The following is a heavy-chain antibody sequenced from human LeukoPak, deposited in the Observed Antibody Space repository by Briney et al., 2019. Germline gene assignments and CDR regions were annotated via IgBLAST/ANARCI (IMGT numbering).Heavy chain of an antibody. D-gene: IGHD5-12*01. CDR3: ARDVGGYAFDY. CDR2: MSYDGSHK. Sequence: GGSLRLSCVASGFSFSSYTMHWVRQAPGKGLEWVAVMSYDGSHKYHADSVKGQFTISRDNSKNTLYLQMNSLRAEDTAIYYCARDVGGYAFDYWGQGTLVTVSS. V-gene: IGHV3-30*04. J-gene: IGHJ4*02. CDR1: GFSFSSYT.